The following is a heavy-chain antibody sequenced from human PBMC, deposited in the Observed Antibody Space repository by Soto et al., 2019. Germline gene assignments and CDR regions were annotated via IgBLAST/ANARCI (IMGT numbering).Heavy chain of an antibody. CDR2: ISSSSSYT. CDR3: ASFPTVLAAAGPRDY. J-gene: IGHJ4*02. Sequence: QVQLVESGGGLVKPGGSLRLSCAASGFTFSDYYMSWIRQAPGKGLEWVSYISSSSSYTNYADSVKGRFTISRDNAKNSLYLQMNSLRAEDTAVYYCASFPTVLAAAGPRDYWGQGTLVTVSS. D-gene: IGHD6-13*01. CDR1: GFTFSDYY. V-gene: IGHV3-11*06.